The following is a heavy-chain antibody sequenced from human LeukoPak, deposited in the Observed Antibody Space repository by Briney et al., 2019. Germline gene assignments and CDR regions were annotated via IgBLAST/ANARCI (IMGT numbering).Heavy chain of an antibody. CDR2: IRAGGDNT. V-gene: IGHV3-23*01. CDR1: GFTFSSYG. Sequence: GGSLRLSCAASGFTFSSYGMSWVRQAPRKGLEWVSGIRAGGDNTYYADSVKGRFTISRDNSRNTLYLQMNSLRAEDTAVYYCAKGMVRGVILKGFDYWGQGTPVTVSS. D-gene: IGHD3-10*01. CDR3: AKGMVRGVILKGFDY. J-gene: IGHJ4*02.